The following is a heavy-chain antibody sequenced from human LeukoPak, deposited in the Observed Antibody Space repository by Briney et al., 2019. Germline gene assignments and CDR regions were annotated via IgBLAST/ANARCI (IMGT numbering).Heavy chain of an antibody. CDR1: GXTFSSYG. CDR2: IWYDGSNK. Sequence: GGSLRLSCAASGXTFSSYGMHWVRQAPGKGLEWVAVIWYDGSNKYYADSVKGRFTISRDNSKNTLYLQMNSLRAEDTAVYYCARGGYSSSWYSPNFDYWGQGTLVTVSS. CDR3: ARGGYSSSWYSPNFDY. J-gene: IGHJ4*02. D-gene: IGHD6-13*01. V-gene: IGHV3-33*01.